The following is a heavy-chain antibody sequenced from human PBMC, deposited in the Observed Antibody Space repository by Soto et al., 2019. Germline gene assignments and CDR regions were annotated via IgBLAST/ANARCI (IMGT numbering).Heavy chain of an antibody. Sequence: EVQLLESGGGLVQPGGSLRLSCAASGFTLSNYAMSWVRQAPGKGLEWVSTISGSGGRIYYADSVKGRFTISRDNSKNTLYLQMSSLRAEDTAVYYCGKADGVEGLLVDSWGQGTLVTVSS. J-gene: IGHJ4*02. D-gene: IGHD2-21*02. V-gene: IGHV3-23*01. CDR3: GKADGVEGLLVDS. CDR2: ISGSGGRI. CDR1: GFTLSNYA.